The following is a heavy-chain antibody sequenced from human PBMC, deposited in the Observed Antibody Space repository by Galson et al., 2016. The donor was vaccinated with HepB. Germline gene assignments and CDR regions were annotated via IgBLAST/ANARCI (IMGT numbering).Heavy chain of an antibody. Sequence: SETLSLTCTVSGGFISRYYYNWIRQPPGKGLEWIGYIHYSGGTNYSPSLKSRVTISADTSKNQFSLKLSSVTAADTAVYYCASTFQGGYWGQGTLVTVSS. V-gene: IGHV4-59*01. D-gene: IGHD2/OR15-2a*01. CDR1: GGFISRYY. CDR2: IHYSGGT. CDR3: ASTFQGGY. J-gene: IGHJ4*02.